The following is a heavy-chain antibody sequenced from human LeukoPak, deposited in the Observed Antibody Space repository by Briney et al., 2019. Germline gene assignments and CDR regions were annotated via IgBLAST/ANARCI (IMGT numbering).Heavy chain of an antibody. D-gene: IGHD4-17*01. J-gene: IGHJ3*02. V-gene: IGHV6-1*01. CDR2: TYYRSQLYN. CDR1: GDSVSSTNVG. Sequence: SPTLSLTFALSGDSVSSTNVGWNWLRQSPASGLEWLGRTYYRSQLYNDYADSVKGRITITPDTSKNQFSLKLSSVTAADTAVYYCARDLVTVTKGFDIWGQGTMVTVSS. CDR3: ARDLVTVTKGFDI.